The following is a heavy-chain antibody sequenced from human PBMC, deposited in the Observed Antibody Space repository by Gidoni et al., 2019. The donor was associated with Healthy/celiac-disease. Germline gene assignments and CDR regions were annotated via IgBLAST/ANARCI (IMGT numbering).Heavy chain of an antibody. D-gene: IGHD3-16*01. CDR1: GFTFDDYA. CDR3: AKDWGTGTPFNWFDP. CDR2: ISWNSGSI. J-gene: IGHJ5*02. Sequence: EVQLVESGGGLVQPGRSLRPSCAASGFTFDDYAMHWVRQAPGKGLEWVSGISWNSGSIGYADSVKGRFTISRDNAKNSLYLQMNSLRAEDTALYYCAKDWGTGTPFNWFDPWGQGTLVTVSS. V-gene: IGHV3-9*01.